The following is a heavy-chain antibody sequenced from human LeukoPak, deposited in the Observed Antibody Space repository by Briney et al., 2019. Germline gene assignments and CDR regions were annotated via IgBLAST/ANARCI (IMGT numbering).Heavy chain of an antibody. J-gene: IGHJ4*02. CDR2: INAYNGDT. V-gene: IGHV1-18*01. CDR3: ARDGSGVWFDY. Sequence: ASVNVSCKASNYSFTSYGISWVRQAPGQGLELMAWINAYNGDTNYAQKLQGRVTLTTETSTSTAYMELRSLRSDDTAVYYCARDGSGVWFDYWGQGTLVTVSS. CDR1: NYSFTSYG. D-gene: IGHD3-10*01.